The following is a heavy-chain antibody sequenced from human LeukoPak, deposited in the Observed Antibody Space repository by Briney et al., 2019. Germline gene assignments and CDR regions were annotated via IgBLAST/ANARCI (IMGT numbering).Heavy chain of an antibody. CDR2: IWYDGSNK. CDR1: GYTFGDYA. J-gene: IGHJ4*02. CDR3: AREDYGSSYFDY. V-gene: IGHV3-33*01. Sequence: GRSLRLSCTVSGYTFGDYAMSWVRQAPGKGLEWVAVIWYDGSNKYYADSVKGRFTISRDNSKNTLYLQMNSLRAEDTAVYYCAREDYGSSYFDYWGQGTLVTVSS. D-gene: IGHD3-10*01.